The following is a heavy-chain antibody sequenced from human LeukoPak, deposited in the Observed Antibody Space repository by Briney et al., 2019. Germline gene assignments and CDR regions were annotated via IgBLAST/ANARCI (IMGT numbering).Heavy chain of an antibody. CDR3: ARGPAIAVAVFGEYFQH. CDR1: GYTFTSYY. D-gene: IGHD6-19*01. CDR2: INPSGGST. J-gene: IGHJ1*01. Sequence: ASGKVSCKASGYTFTSYYMHWVRQAPGQGLEWMGIINPSGGSTSYAQKFQGRVTMTRDMSTSTVYMELSSLRSEDTAVYYCARGPAIAVAVFGEYFQHWGQGTLVTVSS. V-gene: IGHV1-46*01.